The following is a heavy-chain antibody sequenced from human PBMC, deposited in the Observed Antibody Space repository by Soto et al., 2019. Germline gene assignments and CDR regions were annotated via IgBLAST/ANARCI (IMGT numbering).Heavy chain of an antibody. CDR1: GYTLTELS. D-gene: IGHD3-22*01. Sequence: ASVKVSCKVSGYTLTELSMEWVRQAPGKGLEWMGGFDPEFGETNYAQKFQGRVTITEDKSTSTAYMELSSLRSEDTVVYYCARDPGQENYYDSSGYPWGQGTLVTVS. V-gene: IGHV1-24*01. CDR3: ARDPGQENYYDSSGYP. CDR2: FDPEFGET. J-gene: IGHJ5*02.